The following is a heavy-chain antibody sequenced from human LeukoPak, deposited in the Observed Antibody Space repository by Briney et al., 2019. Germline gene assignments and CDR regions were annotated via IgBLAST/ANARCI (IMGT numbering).Heavy chain of an antibody. CDR3: ARDIHYYGSGSYSNWFDP. J-gene: IGHJ5*02. CDR1: GGSISSGDYY. D-gene: IGHD3-10*01. CDR2: IYYSGST. V-gene: IGHV4-30-4*01. Sequence: TSETLSLTCTVSGGSISSGDYYWSWIRQPPGKGLEWIGYIYYSGSTYYNPSLKSRVTISVDTSKNQFSLKLSSVTAADTAVYYCARDIHYYGSGSYSNWFDPWGQGTLVTVSS.